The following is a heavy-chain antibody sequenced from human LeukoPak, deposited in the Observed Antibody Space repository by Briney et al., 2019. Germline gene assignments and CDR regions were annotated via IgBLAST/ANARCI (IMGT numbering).Heavy chain of an antibody. J-gene: IGHJ6*03. CDR1: GYTFTSYY. Sequence: GASVKVSCKASGYTFTSYYMHWVRQAPGQGLEWMGIINPSGGSTSYAQKFQGRVTMTRDMSTSTVYMELSSLRSEDTAVYYCARGARYSGYDLLYYYYMDVWGKGTTVTVSS. CDR2: INPSGGST. D-gene: IGHD5-12*01. CDR3: ARGARYSGYDLLYYYYMDV. V-gene: IGHV1-46*01.